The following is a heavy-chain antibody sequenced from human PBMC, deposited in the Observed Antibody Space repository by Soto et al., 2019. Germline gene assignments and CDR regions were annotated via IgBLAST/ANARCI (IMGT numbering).Heavy chain of an antibody. CDR2: IYYSGST. J-gene: IGHJ3*02. V-gene: IGHV4-59*08. CDR3: ATFTLELLRSAFDT. CDR1: GGSISSYY. Sequence: PSETLSLTCTVSGGSISSYYWSWIRQPPGKGLEWIGYIYYSGSTNYNPSLKSRVTISVDTPNKQFSLKLSSVTAADTAVYYCATFTLELLRSAFDTWGQGTLVTVSS. D-gene: IGHD1-7*01.